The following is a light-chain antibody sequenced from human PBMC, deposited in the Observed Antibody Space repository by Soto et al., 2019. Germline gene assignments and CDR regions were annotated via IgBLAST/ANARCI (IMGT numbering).Light chain of an antibody. Sequence: DIQLTQSPPTLSASLLDNVTITCLASESVRSWLAWYQQKPGKAPKFLIYEASNLQSGVPSRFSGSRSGTEFTLTINGLQPEDFATYYCQQYNRYPWTFGQGTKVDI. CDR1: ESVRSW. V-gene: IGKV1-5*03. CDR3: QQYNRYPWT. CDR2: EAS. J-gene: IGKJ1*01.